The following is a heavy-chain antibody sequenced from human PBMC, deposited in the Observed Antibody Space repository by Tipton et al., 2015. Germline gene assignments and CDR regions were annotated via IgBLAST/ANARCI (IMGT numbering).Heavy chain of an antibody. Sequence: GSLRLSCAASGFTFSTYWMNWVRQAPGKGLEWVANIKQDGSEKYYVDSVKGRFTISRDNAKNSLYLQMSSLRAEDTAVYYCARVGITGGDYFDSWGQGILVSVSS. V-gene: IGHV3-7*01. D-gene: IGHD1-20*01. CDR1: GFTFSTYW. CDR3: ARVGITGGDYFDS. CDR2: IKQDGSEK. J-gene: IGHJ4*02.